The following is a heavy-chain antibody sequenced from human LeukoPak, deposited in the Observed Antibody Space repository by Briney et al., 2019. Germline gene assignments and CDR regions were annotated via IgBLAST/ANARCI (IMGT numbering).Heavy chain of an antibody. CDR1: GFTFRTYG. D-gene: IGHD2-2*01. CDR3: AKSSQLLSTPHYYYYMDV. Sequence: PGGSLRLSCAASGFTFRTYGMHWVRQAPGKGLEWVAFISNDGSNKNYADSVKGRFTVSRDNSKNTLYLQMNSLRAEDTAVYYCAKSSQLLSTPHYYYYMDVWGKGTTVTVSS. J-gene: IGHJ6*03. CDR2: ISNDGSNK. V-gene: IGHV3-30*18.